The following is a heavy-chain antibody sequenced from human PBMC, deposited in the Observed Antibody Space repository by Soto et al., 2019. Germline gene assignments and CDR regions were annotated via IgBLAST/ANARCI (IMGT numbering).Heavy chain of an antibody. CDR2: ISAYNGNT. Sequence: ASVKVSCKASGYTFTSYGISWVRQAPGQGLEWMGWISAYNGNTNYAQKLQGRVTMTTDTSTSTAYMELRSLRSDDTAVYYCGRKGPGYYDSSGYCCMDYWGQGTLVTVSS. CDR1: GYTFTSYG. D-gene: IGHD3-22*01. J-gene: IGHJ4*02. CDR3: GRKGPGYYDSSGYCCMDY. V-gene: IGHV1-18*01.